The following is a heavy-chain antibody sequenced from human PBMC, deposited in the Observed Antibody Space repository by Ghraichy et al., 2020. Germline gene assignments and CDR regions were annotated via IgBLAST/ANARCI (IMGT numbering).Heavy chain of an antibody. CDR2: INEDGRIT. D-gene: IGHD1-26*01. V-gene: IGHV3-74*01. J-gene: IGHJ4*02. CDR1: GITFSSYW. Sequence: EGSLRLSCEVSGITFSSYWMHWVRQVSGKGLVWVSRINEDGRITNYADSVEGRFTISRDNAKNTLYLQMDSLRAEDTAVYYCARDVGGRSSFWGQGTLVTVSS. CDR3: ARDVGGRSSF.